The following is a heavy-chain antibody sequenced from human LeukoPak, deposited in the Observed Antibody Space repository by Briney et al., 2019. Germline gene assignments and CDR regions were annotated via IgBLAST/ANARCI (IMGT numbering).Heavy chain of an antibody. J-gene: IGHJ4*02. CDR3: ARAGYSSGWYEVEVLLDY. CDR2: IYPGDSDT. CDR1: GYSFTSYW. V-gene: IGHV5-51*01. Sequence: PGESLKISCRGSGYSFTSYWIGWVRQMPGKGLEWMGIIYPGDSDTRYSPSFQGQVTISADKSISTAYLQWSSLKASDTAMYYCARAGYSSGWYEVEVLLDYWGQGTLVTVSS. D-gene: IGHD6-19*01.